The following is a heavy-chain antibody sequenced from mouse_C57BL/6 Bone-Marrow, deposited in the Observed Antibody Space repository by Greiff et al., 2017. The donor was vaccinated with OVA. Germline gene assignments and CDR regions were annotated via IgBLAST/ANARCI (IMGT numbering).Heavy chain of an antibody. CDR2: INSDGGST. V-gene: IGHV5-2*01. CDR3: AIKSTVVTTIDY. Sequence: DVLLVESGGGLVQPGESLKLSCESNEYEFPTYDMCWVRQTPEQRLELVAAINSDGGSTYYPDNMERRFIISRDNTKKTLYLQMSSLRSEDTALYYCAIKSTVVTTIDYWGQGTTLTVSS. CDR1: EYEFPTYD. D-gene: IGHD2-1*01. J-gene: IGHJ2*01.